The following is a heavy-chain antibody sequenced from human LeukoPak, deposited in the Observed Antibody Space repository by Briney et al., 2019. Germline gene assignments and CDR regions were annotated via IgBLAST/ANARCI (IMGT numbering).Heavy chain of an antibody. CDR3: AKGEKRVFFGEISVRQKYNWFDP. V-gene: IGHV3-9*01. CDR1: GFTFDDYS. CDR2: ISWDSGSI. Sequence: GRSLRPSYAASGFTFDDYSMHWARQAPGKCLEWVSGISWDSGSIGYADSVKGRFTIYRDNAKNSLYLQMNSLRAEDTALYYCAKGEKRVFFGEISVRQKYNWFDPWGQGTLVTVSS. J-gene: IGHJ5*02. D-gene: IGHD3-3*01.